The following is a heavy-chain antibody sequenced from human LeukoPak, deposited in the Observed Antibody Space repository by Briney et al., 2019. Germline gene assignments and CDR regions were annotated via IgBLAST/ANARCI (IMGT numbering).Heavy chain of an antibody. V-gene: IGHV3-21*01. CDR2: IGYSSYI. J-gene: IGHJ4*02. CDR3: ARGATVITPPLDY. Sequence: PGGSLRLSWAASGFTFSSYSMNWVRQAPGKGLEWVSSIGYSSYIYYADSVKGRFTISRDNAKSSLYLQLNSLRAEDTAVYYCARGATVITPPLDYWGQGTLVTVSS. CDR1: GFTFSSYS. D-gene: IGHD4-23*01.